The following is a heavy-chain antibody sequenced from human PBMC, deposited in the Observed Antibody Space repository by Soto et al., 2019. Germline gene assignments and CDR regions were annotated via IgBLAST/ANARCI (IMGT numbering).Heavy chain of an antibody. Sequence: GGSLRLSCAACGFTFNRYGMHWVRQGPGNGMEWVAFISYDSTKTYYADFVKGRFTISRDTSNSALYVQITSLTGEDTAVYYFTRIRSAWSEIHDYLLDVWGQGTTVTVSS. CDR1: GFTFNRYG. D-gene: IGHD4-17*01. V-gene: IGHV3-30*03. CDR2: ISYDSTKT. J-gene: IGHJ6*02. CDR3: TRIRSAWSEIHDYLLDV.